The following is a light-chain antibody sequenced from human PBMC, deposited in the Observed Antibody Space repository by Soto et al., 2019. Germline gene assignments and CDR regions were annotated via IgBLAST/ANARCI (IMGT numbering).Light chain of an antibody. CDR1: SSDVGGYNY. J-gene: IGLJ2*01. CDR2: DVS. Sequence: QSALTQPASVSGSPGQSNTISCTGTSSDVGGYNYVSWYQQHPGKAPKLMIYDVSNRPSGVSNRFSGSKSGNTASLTISGLPAEDEADYYCSSYTSSSPVVFGGGTKVTVL. V-gene: IGLV2-14*01. CDR3: SSYTSSSPVV.